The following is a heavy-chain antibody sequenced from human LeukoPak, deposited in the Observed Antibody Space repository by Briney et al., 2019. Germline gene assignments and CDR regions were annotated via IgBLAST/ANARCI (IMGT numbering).Heavy chain of an antibody. D-gene: IGHD2-15*01. J-gene: IGHJ6*04. CDR3: ARDSDCSGGSCYSWARYYYYGMDV. CDR1: GFTFSSYS. CDR2: ISSSSSYI. V-gene: IGHV3-21*01. Sequence: GRSLRLSCAASGFTFSSYSMNWVRQAPGKGLEWVSSISSSSSYIYYADSVKGRFTISRDNAKNSLYLQMNSLRAEDTAVYYCARDSDCSGGSCYSWARYYYYGMDVWGKGTTVTVSS.